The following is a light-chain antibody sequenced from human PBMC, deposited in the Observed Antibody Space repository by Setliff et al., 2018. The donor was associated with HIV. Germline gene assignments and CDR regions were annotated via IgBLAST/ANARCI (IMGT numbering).Light chain of an antibody. Sequence: LTQPRSVSGSRGQTVTFSCTGGSSDVGGYDYVSWYQQHPGKAPKLIIYDVSKRPSGVPARFSGFKSGNTAYLTISGLQPEDEAEYYCCSYAGTYTFVFGTGTKVTVL. CDR1: SSDVGGYDY. V-gene: IGLV2-11*01. CDR2: DVS. CDR3: CSYAGTYTFV. J-gene: IGLJ1*01.